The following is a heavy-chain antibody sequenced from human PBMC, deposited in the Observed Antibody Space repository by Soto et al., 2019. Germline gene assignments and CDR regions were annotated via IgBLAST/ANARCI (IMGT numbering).Heavy chain of an antibody. Sequence: GGSLRLSCAASGFTFSSYGMHWVRQAPGKGLEWVAVISYDGSNKYYADSVKGRFTISRDNSKNTLYLQMNSLRAEDTAVYYCARAGGLLLDYWAQGTLVTVSS. J-gene: IGHJ4*02. D-gene: IGHD2-15*01. CDR3: ARAGGLLLDY. CDR1: GFTFSSYG. CDR2: ISYDGSNK. V-gene: IGHV3-30*03.